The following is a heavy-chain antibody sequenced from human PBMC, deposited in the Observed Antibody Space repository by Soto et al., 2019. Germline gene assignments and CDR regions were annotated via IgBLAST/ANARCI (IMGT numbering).Heavy chain of an antibody. CDR2: IKQDGSEK. CDR1: GFTFSSYW. D-gene: IGHD5-12*01. CDR3: ARDRGGYDSNYFDY. Sequence: GGSLRLSCAASGFTFSSYWMSWVRQAPGKGLEWVANIKQDGSEKYYVDSVKGRFTTSRDNAKNSLYLQMNSLRAEDTAVYYCARDRGGYDSNYFDYWGQGTLVTVSS. J-gene: IGHJ4*02. V-gene: IGHV3-7*03.